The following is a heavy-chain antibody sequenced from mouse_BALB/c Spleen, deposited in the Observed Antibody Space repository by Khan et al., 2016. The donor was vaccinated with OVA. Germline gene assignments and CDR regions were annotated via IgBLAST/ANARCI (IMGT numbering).Heavy chain of an antibody. Sequence: QVQLQQSGPELVRPGVSVKISCKGPGYTFTDYAMYWVKQSHAKSLEWIGLISTYSGNTNYNQMFKGKATMTVDKSSSTAYMELARLTSEDSAISYCARPAYDGYYDYWGQGTTLTVSS. J-gene: IGHJ2*01. CDR1: GYTFTDYA. V-gene: IGHV1S137*01. CDR3: ARPAYDGYYDY. D-gene: IGHD2-3*01. CDR2: ISTYSGNT.